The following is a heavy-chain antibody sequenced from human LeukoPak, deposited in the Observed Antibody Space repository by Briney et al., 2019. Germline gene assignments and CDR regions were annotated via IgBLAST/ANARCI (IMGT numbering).Heavy chain of an antibody. CDR2: INHSGST. D-gene: IGHD3-22*01. CDR3: ARRTRIYDSSGYYPGSFAY. Sequence: SETLSLTCAVYGGSFSGYYWSWIRQPPGKGLEWIGEINHSGSTNYNPSLKSRVAISVDTSKNQFSLKLSSVTAADTAVYYCARRTRIYDSSGYYPGSFAYWGQGTLVTVSS. CDR1: GGSFSGYY. V-gene: IGHV4-34*01. J-gene: IGHJ4*02.